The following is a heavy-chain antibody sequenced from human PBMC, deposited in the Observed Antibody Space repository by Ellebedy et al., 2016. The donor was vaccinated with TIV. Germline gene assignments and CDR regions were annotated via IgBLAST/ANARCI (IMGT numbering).Heavy chain of an antibody. Sequence: GESLKISCAASASTFNTYWMSWVRQAPGKGLEWVAKLNGDGSIINYLDSVKGRFTISRDNAKNSLYLQMNSLRAEDTALYHCARDGSSGWYKYYSNGMDVWGQGTTVTVSS. CDR2: LNGDGSII. J-gene: IGHJ6*02. D-gene: IGHD6-19*01. CDR1: ASTFNTYW. CDR3: ARDGSSGWYKYYSNGMDV. V-gene: IGHV3-7*03.